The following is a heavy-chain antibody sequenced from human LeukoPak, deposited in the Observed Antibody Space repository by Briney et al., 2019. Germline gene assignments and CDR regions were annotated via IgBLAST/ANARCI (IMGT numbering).Heavy chain of an antibody. CDR3: AREAAAAGENYFDY. CDR1: GYTFTGYY. Sequence: ASVKVSCKASGYTFTGYYMHWVRQAPGQGLEWMGWINPKSGGTNYAQKFQGRVTMTRDTSISTAYMELSRLRSDDTAVYYCAREAAAAGENYFDYWGQGTLVTVSS. J-gene: IGHJ4*02. V-gene: IGHV1-2*02. CDR2: INPKSGGT. D-gene: IGHD6-13*01.